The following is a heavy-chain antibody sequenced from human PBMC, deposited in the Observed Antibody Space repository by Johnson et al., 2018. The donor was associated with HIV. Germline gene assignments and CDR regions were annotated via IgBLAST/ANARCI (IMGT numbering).Heavy chain of an antibody. Sequence: QVQLVESGGGVVQPGRSLRLSCAASGFTFSSYAMHWVRQAPGKGLEWGAVIWFDGSNKYYADSVKGRFTISRDNGKKSLYLQMDSLRAEDTAVYYCANDWGGAFYDEDAFEAWGQGTIVTVSS. V-gene: IGHV3-33*03. CDR3: ANDWGGAFYDEDAFEA. J-gene: IGHJ3*01. CDR1: GFTFSSYA. D-gene: IGHD5/OR15-5a*01. CDR2: IWFDGSNK.